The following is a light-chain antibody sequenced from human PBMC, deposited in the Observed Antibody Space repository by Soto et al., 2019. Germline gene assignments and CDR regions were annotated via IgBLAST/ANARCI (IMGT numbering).Light chain of an antibody. J-gene: IGKJ2*01. Sequence: DIQMTQSPSSLSASVGDRVTITCQASQDIRNYLNWYQQKPGKAPKLLIYDASNLETGVPSRFSGSGSGTDFTFTISLLQPEDIATYYCQQYDNLYTFGQGTKLEIK. V-gene: IGKV1-33*01. CDR2: DAS. CDR3: QQYDNLYT. CDR1: QDIRNY.